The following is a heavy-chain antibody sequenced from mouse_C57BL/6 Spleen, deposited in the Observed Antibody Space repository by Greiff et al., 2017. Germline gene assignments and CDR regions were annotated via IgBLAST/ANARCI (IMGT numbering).Heavy chain of an antibody. CDR3: ARSTTVVVWYFDV. D-gene: IGHD1-1*01. V-gene: IGHV1-39*01. CDR1: GYTFTDYN. Sequence: VQLQQSGPELVKPGASVKISCKASGYTFTDYNMNWVKQSDGKSLEWIGVINPKYGTTSYNQKFKGKATLTVDKSSSTAYMQLNSLTSEDSAVYYCARSTTVVVWYFDVWGTGTTVTVSS. J-gene: IGHJ1*03. CDR2: INPKYGTT.